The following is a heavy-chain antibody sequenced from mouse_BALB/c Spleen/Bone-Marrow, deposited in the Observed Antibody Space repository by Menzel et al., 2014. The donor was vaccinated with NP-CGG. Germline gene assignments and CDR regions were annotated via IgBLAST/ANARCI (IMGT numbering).Heavy chain of an antibody. CDR1: GYTFTDYA. D-gene: IGHD2-1*01. J-gene: IGHJ3*01. CDR3: ASPIYYGNYEGFAY. Sequence: QVQLKESGPELVRPGVSVKISCKGSGYTFTDYAMHWVKQSHAKSLEWIGVISTYSGNTNYNQKSKGKATMTVDKSSSTAYMELARLTSEDSAIYYCASPIYYGNYEGFAYWGQGTLVTVSA. CDR2: ISTYSGNT. V-gene: IGHV1-67*01.